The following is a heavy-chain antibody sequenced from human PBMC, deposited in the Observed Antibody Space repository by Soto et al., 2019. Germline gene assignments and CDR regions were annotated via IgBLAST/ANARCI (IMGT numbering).Heavy chain of an antibody. V-gene: IGHV3-23*01. CDR2: LSGSGVST. Sequence: FSNYAMTWVRQAPGKGLEWVSALSGSGVSTYYADSVMGRFTISRDNSKNTVYLQMNSLRAEDTAVYYCAKIESRFFYDSTGYYPFDYWGQGTLVTVSS. J-gene: IGHJ4*02. CDR3: AKIESRFFYDSTGYYPFDY. D-gene: IGHD3-22*01. CDR1: FSNYA.